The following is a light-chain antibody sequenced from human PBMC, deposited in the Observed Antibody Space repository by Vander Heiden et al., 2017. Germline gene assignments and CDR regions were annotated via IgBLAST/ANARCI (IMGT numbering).Light chain of an antibody. CDR3: SSYTSSSTRV. J-gene: IGLJ1*01. CDR2: EVS. V-gene: IGLV2-14*01. Sequence: QSALTHPASVPGSPGQSITISCTGTSSDVGGYNYVSWYQQHPGKAPKLMIYEVSNRPSGVSNRFSGSKSGNTASLTISGLQDEDEADYYCSSYTSSSTRVFGTGTKVTVL. CDR1: SSDVGGYNY.